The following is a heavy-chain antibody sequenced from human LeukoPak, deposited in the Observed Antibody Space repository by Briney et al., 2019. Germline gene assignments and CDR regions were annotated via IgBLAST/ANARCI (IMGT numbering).Heavy chain of an antibody. CDR2: TRNKANSYTT. CDR1: GFILSDHY. CDR3: GRRGRYRPSDL. V-gene: IGHV3-72*01. J-gene: IGHJ5*02. D-gene: IGHD1-26*01. Sequence: GGSLRLSCAASGFILSDHYIDWVRQAPGKGLEWVGRTRNKANSYTTEYAASVKGRFTISRDDPKNLLYLQMNSLKSEDTAVYYCGRRGRYRPSDLWGQGTLGTVS.